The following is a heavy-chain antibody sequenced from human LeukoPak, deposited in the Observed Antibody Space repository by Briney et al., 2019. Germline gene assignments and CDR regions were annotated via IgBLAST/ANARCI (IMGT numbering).Heavy chain of an antibody. V-gene: IGHV3-23*01. J-gene: IGHJ6*03. CDR2: ISASGGST. D-gene: IGHD2-2*01. CDR1: GFTFRSYA. CDR3: AKAIRTSCYGCNMDV. Sequence: GGSLRLSCAASGFTFRSYAMNWVRQAPGKGLEWVSTISASGGSTYHAVSVKGRFTISRDNSKNTLYLQMNTLRAEDTAVYYCAKAIRTSCYGCNMDVWGEGTTVTVSS.